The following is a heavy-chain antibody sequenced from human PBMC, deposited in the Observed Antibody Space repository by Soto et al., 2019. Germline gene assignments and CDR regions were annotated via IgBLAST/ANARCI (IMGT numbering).Heavy chain of an antibody. J-gene: IGHJ4*02. D-gene: IGHD2-2*01. CDR1: GFTFSSYS. Sequence: GGSLRLSCAASGFTFSSYSMNWVRQAPGKGLEWVSYISSSSSTIYYADSVKGRFTISRDNAKNSLYLQMNSLRDEDTAVYYCASIHLGYCSSTSCLDYWGQGTLVTVSS. CDR3: ASIHLGYCSSTSCLDY. CDR2: ISSSSSTI. V-gene: IGHV3-48*02.